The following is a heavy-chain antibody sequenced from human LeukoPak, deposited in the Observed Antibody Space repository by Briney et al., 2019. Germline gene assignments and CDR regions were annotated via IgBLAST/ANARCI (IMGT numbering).Heavy chain of an antibody. V-gene: IGHV4-59*01. Sequence: SETLSLTCTVSGGSISSYYWSWIRQPPGKGLEWIGYIYYSGSTNYNPSLKSRVTISVDTSKNQFSLKLSSVTAADTAVYYCARVDGDYQKEYFQHWGQGTLVTVSS. CDR3: ARVDGDYQKEYFQH. J-gene: IGHJ1*01. CDR2: IYYSGST. D-gene: IGHD4-17*01. CDR1: GGSISSYY.